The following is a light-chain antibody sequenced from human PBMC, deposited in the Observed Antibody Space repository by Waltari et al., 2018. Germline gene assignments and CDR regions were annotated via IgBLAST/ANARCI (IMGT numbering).Light chain of an antibody. V-gene: IGKV3-20*01. J-gene: IGKJ1*01. Sequence: EIVLTHSPGTLSLSPGERATLSCRASQSVSRSLSWYQQKPGQAPRLLIYGASSRATCVPDRFSGSGSGTDFSLTISRLEPEDVAVYYCQHYVRLPVSFGQGTKVEIK. CDR2: GAS. CDR1: QSVSRS. CDR3: QHYVRLPVS.